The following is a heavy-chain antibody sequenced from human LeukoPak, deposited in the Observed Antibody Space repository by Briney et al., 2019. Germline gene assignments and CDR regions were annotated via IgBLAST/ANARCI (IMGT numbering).Heavy chain of an antibody. D-gene: IGHD2-8*01. CDR2: IYYSGIS. CDR3: AREGRGVSVGMDV. Sequence: PSETLSLACTVSGGSISSYYWSWIRQPPGKGLEWIGYIYYSGISSYNPSLKSRLTISVDTSKNQFSLKLSSVTAADTAVYYCAREGRGVSVGMDVWGQGTTVTVSS. CDR1: GGSISSYY. V-gene: IGHV4-59*01. J-gene: IGHJ6*02.